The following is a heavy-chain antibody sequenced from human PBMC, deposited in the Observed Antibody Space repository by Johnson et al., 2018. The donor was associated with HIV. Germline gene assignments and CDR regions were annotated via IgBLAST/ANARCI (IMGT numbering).Heavy chain of an antibody. V-gene: IGHV3-20*04. J-gene: IGHJ3*02. CDR1: GFTFDDYG. CDR3: AKDGRDDLRAFDI. D-gene: IGHD5-24*01. CDR2: INWNGGST. Sequence: VQLVESVGGVVRPGGSLRLSCAASGFTFDDYGMSWVRQAPGKGLEWVSGINWNGGSTGYADSVKGRFTVSRDNSKNTLYLQMNGLGPEDTAVYYCAKDGRDDLRAFDIWGQGTMVTVSS.